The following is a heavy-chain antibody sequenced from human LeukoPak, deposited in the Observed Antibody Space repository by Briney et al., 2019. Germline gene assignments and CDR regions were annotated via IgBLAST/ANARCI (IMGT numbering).Heavy chain of an antibody. CDR2: INHSGST. CDR1: GGSFSGYY. D-gene: IGHD6-19*01. CDR3: AFRLVHGAFDI. Sequence: PSETLALTCAVYGGSFSGYYWSWIRQPPGKGLEWIGEINHSGSTNYNPSLKSRGTISVDTSKNQFSLKLSSVTAADTAVYYCAFRLVHGAFDIWGQGTMVTVSS. J-gene: IGHJ3*02. V-gene: IGHV4-34*01.